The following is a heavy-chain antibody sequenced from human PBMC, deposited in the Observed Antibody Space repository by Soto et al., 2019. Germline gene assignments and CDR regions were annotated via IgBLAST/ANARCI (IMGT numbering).Heavy chain of an antibody. V-gene: IGHV3-74*01. CDR3: AREGVVPAAPYYYYYGMDV. CDR2: INSDGSST. Sequence: GGSLRLSCAASGFTFSSYWMHWVRQAPGKGLVWVSRINSDGSSTSYADSVKGRFTISRDNAKNTLYLQMNSLRAEDTAVYYCAREGVVPAAPYYYYYGMDVWGQGTTVTVSS. D-gene: IGHD2-2*01. J-gene: IGHJ6*02. CDR1: GFTFSSYW.